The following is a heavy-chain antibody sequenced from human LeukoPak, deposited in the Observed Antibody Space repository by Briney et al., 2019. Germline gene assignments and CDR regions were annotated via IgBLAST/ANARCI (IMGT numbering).Heavy chain of an antibody. CDR1: GGSITGYY. D-gene: IGHD1-1*01. J-gene: IGHJ6*03. CDR2: IHYTGAT. Sequence: SETLSLTCAVYGGSITGYYWSWIRQTPGRGLEWVGEIHYTGATSYNPSLKSRATISTDTSKNQFSLRLSSATAADTAVYYCARVQGRRFYYYYMDVWGEGTTVTVSS. CDR3: ARVQGRRFYYYYMDV. V-gene: IGHV4-34*01.